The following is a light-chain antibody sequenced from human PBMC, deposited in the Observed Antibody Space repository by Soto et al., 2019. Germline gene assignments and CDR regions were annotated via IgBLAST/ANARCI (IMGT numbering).Light chain of an antibody. J-gene: IGKJ5*01. CDR1: QSIGRY. CDR2: TAS. V-gene: IGKV1-39*01. Sequence: EIQMTQSPGALSASVGGGCTSTCRASQSIGRYLNWYQEKPGKAPNVVIFTASSLQSGVPSRFNGSGSGTEFTLTISSLQPEDFANYYCQQSYSIPITFGQGTRLEIK. CDR3: QQSYSIPIT.